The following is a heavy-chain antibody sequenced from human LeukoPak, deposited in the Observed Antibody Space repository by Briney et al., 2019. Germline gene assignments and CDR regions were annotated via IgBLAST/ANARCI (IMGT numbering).Heavy chain of an antibody. CDR3: ARDGWLQPYYFDY. J-gene: IGHJ4*02. CDR2: IYTSGST. Sequence: TSETLSLTCTVSGGSISNYYWSWIRQLAGKGLEWIGRIYTSGSTNYNPSLKSRVTMSVDTSKNQFSLKLSSVTAADTAVYYCARDGWLQPYYFDYWGQGTLVTVSS. V-gene: IGHV4-4*07. D-gene: IGHD5-24*01. CDR1: GGSISNYY.